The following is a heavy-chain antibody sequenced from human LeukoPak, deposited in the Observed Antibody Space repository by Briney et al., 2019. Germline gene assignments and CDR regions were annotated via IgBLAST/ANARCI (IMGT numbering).Heavy chain of an antibody. Sequence: GGSLRLSCVASGFTFSSYAMHWVRQAPGKGLEWVAVISYDGSNKYYADSVKGRFTISRDNSKNTLYLQMNSLRAEDTAVYYCARPAITMVRGVIMSHYYYMDVWGKGTTVTVSS. CDR3: ARPAITMVRGVIMSHYYYMDV. J-gene: IGHJ6*03. CDR2: ISYDGSNK. CDR1: GFTFSSYA. V-gene: IGHV3-30*04. D-gene: IGHD3-10*01.